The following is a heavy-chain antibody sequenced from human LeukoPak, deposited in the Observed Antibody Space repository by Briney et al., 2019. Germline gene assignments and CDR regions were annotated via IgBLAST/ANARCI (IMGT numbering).Heavy chain of an antibody. CDR1: GFTFSSYG. CDR3: AREVTDAFDI. CDR2: ISYDGGNK. Sequence: GRSLRLSCAASGFTFSSYGMHWVRQAPGKGLEWVAVISYDGGNKYYADSVKGRFTISRDNPKNTLYLQMNSLRAEDTAVYYCAREVTDAFDIWGQGTMVTVSS. V-gene: IGHV3-30*19. J-gene: IGHJ3*02.